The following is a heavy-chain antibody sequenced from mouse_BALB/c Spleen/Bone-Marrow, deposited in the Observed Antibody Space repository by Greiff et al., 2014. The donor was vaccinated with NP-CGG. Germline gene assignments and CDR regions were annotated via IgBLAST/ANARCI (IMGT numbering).Heavy chain of an antibody. CDR1: GFNIKDYY. J-gene: IGHJ3*01. CDR2: TDPENGDT. CDR3: NAGETGPFAY. Sequence: VQLQQSGAELVRSGASVKLSCTASGFNIKDYYMHWVKQRPEQGLEWIGWTDPENGDTEYAPKFQGKATMTADTSSNTAYLQLSSLTSEDTAVDYCNAGETGPFAYWGQGTLVTVSA. D-gene: IGHD4-1*01. V-gene: IGHV14-4*02.